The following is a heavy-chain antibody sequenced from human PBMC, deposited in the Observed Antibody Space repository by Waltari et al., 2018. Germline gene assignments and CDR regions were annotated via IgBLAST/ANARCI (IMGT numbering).Heavy chain of an antibody. V-gene: IGHV3-48*01. CDR2: ISSSSSTI. J-gene: IGHJ4*02. D-gene: IGHD3-9*01. CDR3: ASETANPTGYYPFDY. Sequence: EVQLVESGGGLIQPGGSLRLSCAAYGFTFSRYALRWVRQAPGKGLEWVSYISSSSSTIYYADSVKGRFTISRDNAKNSLYLQMNSLRAEDTAVYYCASETANPTGYYPFDYWGQGTLVTVSS. CDR1: GFTFSRYA.